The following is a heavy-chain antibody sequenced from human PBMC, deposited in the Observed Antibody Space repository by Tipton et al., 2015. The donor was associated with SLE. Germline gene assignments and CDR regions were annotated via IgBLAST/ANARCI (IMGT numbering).Heavy chain of an antibody. J-gene: IGHJ4*02. CDR1: GDAIGIYY. CDR3: ARRSGDGTGYLDVDY. V-gene: IGHV4-59*01. Sequence: TLSLTCTVSGDAIGIYYWSWIRQPPGKGLEWIGHVHYSGRTKYNPSLLSRVTISIDTSKNQFSLNLNSVTAADTAVYYCARRSGDGTGYLDVDYWGRGTLGTVT. D-gene: IGHD3-22*01. CDR2: VHYSGRT.